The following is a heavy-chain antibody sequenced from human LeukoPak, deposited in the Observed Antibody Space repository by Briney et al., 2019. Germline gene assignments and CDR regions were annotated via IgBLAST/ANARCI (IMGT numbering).Heavy chain of an antibody. CDR3: ARRDYDILDNYYDAFDI. Sequence: GESLKISCKGSGYSFTSYWIGWVRQMPGKGLEWMGIIYPGDSDTRYSPSFQGQVTISADKSITTAYLQWSSLKASDTAMYYCARRDYDILDNYYDAFDIWGQGTMVTVSS. CDR1: GYSFTSYW. CDR2: IYPGDSDT. D-gene: IGHD3-9*01. V-gene: IGHV5-51*01. J-gene: IGHJ3*02.